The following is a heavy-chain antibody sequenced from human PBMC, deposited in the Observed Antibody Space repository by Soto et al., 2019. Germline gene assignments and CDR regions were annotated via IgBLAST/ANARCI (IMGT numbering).Heavy chain of an antibody. V-gene: IGHV4-4*02. D-gene: IGHD3-16*01. CDR1: SGSISSSNW. CDR3: FGGVIDPPYYYSYRDV. Sequence: PSETLSLTCAVSSGSISSSNWWSWVRQPPGKGLEWIGEIYHSGSTNYNPSLKSRVTISVDKSKNQFSLKLSSVTAADTAVYYCFGGVIDPPYYYSYRDVGGKGTTFTVPS. J-gene: IGHJ6*03. CDR2: IYHSGST.